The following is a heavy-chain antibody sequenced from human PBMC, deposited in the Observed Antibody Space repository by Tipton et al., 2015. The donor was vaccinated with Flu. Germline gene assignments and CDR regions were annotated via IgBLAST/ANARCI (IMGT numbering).Heavy chain of an antibody. V-gene: IGHV3-48*03. CDR3: ARGFIRLCNY. J-gene: IGHJ4*02. CDR2: ITPSGVDK. D-gene: IGHD3-16*01. CDR1: GFTFSSYE. Sequence: SLRLSCAASGFTFSSYEMNWVRQAPGKGLEWVSYITPSGVDKYYADSVRGRFTVSRDNAKNSLYLQIDSLRAEDTGMYYCARGFIRLCNYWGPGTLVTV.